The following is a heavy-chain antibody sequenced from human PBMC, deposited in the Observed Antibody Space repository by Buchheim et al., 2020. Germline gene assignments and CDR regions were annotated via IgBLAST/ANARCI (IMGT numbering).Heavy chain of an antibody. V-gene: IGHV3-23*01. J-gene: IGHJ4*02. CDR2: ISGSGGGT. CDR1: GFTFSSYA. D-gene: IGHD6-13*01. Sequence: EMQLLESGGGLVQPGGSLRLSCAASGFTFSSYAMSWVRQGPGKGLEWVSGISGSGGGTYYADSVKGRFTISRDNSKNTLYLQMNSLRAEDTAVYYCAKDPYSSTWYTGWDYWGQGTL. CDR3: AKDPYSSTWYTGWDY.